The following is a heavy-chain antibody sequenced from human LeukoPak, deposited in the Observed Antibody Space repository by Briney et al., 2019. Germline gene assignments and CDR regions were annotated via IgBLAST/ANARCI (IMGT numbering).Heavy chain of an antibody. CDR2: IIPILGIA. V-gene: IGHV1-69*04. Sequence: ASVKVSCKASGGTFSSYTISWVRQAPGQGLEWMGRIIPILGIATCAQKFQGRVTITADKSTSTAYMELSSLRSEDTAVYYCARDGYPPRGFDPWGQGTLVTVSS. CDR1: GGTFSSYT. CDR3: ARDGYPPRGFDP. J-gene: IGHJ5*02. D-gene: IGHD5-12*01.